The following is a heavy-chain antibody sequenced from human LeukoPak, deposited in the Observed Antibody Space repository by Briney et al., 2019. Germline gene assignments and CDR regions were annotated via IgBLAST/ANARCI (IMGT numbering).Heavy chain of an antibody. Sequence: GGSLRLSCAASGFTFNTYPMSWVRQAPGKGLEWVSVIYGGGSTYYADSVKGRFTISRDTPKNTLYLQMNSLRVEDTAVYYCASWPGGWYGEDSWGQGTLVTVSS. CDR1: GFTFNTYP. D-gene: IGHD6-19*01. V-gene: IGHV3-53*01. J-gene: IGHJ4*02. CDR2: IYGGGST. CDR3: ASWPGGWYGEDS.